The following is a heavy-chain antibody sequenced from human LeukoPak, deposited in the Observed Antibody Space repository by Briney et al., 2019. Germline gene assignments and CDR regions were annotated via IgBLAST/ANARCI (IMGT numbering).Heavy chain of an antibody. CDR2: IYTSGST. Sequence: SETLSLTCTVSGGSISSYYWSWIRQPAGKGLEWIGRIYTSGSTNYNLSLKSRVTMSVDTSKNQFSLKLSSVTAADTAVYYCARDRQWLAYWYFDLWGRGTLVTVSS. V-gene: IGHV4-4*07. CDR1: GGSISSYY. CDR3: ARDRQWLAYWYFDL. J-gene: IGHJ2*01. D-gene: IGHD6-19*01.